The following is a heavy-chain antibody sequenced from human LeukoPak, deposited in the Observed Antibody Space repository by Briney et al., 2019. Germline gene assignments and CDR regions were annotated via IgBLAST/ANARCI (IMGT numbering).Heavy chain of an antibody. CDR3: ARGTSQYVGY. J-gene: IGHJ4*02. Sequence: GASVKVSCKASGYTFTGYGIRWVRQAPGHGLEWMGWISAYNGNTNYAQKFQGRVTMTRDTSTRTFYMELSSLIPEDTALYYCARGTSQYVGYWGQGTQVTVSS. CDR1: GYTFTGYG. V-gene: IGHV1-18*01. CDR2: ISAYNGNT. D-gene: IGHD2-8*01.